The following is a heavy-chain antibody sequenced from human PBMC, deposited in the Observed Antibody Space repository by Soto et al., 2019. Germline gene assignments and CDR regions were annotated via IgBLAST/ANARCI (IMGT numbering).Heavy chain of an antibody. J-gene: IGHJ6*02. CDR3: AKASSSWDGYYYSGMDV. Sequence: QVQLVESGGGVVQPGRSLRLSCAASRFTFSSYGIHWVRQAPGKGLEWVAVISDDGSNKYYADSVKGRFTISRDNSNNTLSLQMDSLRAEDSAVYYCAKASSSWDGYYYSGMDVWGPGTTVTVSS. CDR1: RFTFSSYG. CDR2: ISDDGSNK. D-gene: IGHD6-13*01. V-gene: IGHV3-30*18.